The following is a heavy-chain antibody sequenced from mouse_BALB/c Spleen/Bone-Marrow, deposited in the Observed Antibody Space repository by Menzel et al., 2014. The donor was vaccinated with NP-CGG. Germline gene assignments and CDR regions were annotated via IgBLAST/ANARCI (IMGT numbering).Heavy chain of an antibody. Sequence: VQLQQSGAELVRSGASVKLSCTASGFNIKDYYMHWVKQRPEQGLEWIGWIDPENGDTEYAPKFQGKATMTADTSSNTGYLQLSSLTSEDTAVYYCNGNYYAMDYWGQGTSVTVSS. J-gene: IGHJ4*01. CDR1: GFNIKDYY. CDR2: IDPENGDT. D-gene: IGHD2-1*01. CDR3: NGNYYAMDY. V-gene: IGHV14-4*02.